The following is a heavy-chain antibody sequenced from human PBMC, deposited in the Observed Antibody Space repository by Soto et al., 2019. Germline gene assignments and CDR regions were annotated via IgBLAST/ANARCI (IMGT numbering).Heavy chain of an antibody. D-gene: IGHD1-26*01. CDR2: IIPILGIA. Sequence: QVQLVQSGAEVKKPGSAVKVSCKASGGSFSSYTISWVRQAPGQGLEWMGRIIPILGIANYAQKVQGRVTITADKSTSTAYMELSSLRSEDTAVYYCARGATLYYFDYWGQGTLVTVSS. CDR1: GGSFSSYT. CDR3: ARGATLYYFDY. J-gene: IGHJ4*02. V-gene: IGHV1-69*02.